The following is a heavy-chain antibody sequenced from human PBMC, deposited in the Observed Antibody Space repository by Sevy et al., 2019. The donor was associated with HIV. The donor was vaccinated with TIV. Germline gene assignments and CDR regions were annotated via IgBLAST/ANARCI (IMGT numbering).Heavy chain of an antibody. J-gene: IGHJ4*02. D-gene: IGHD1-26*01. CDR1: GFTFSPYW. CDR2: IRPDGSDK. Sequence: GGSLRLSCAASGFTFSPYWMTWVRQAPGKGLEWVANIRPDGSDKYYVDSVKGRFTISRDNAKNSLYLQMNSLRADDTAMCDCATRVGLDCWGQGALVTVSS. V-gene: IGHV3-7*01. CDR3: ATRVGLDC.